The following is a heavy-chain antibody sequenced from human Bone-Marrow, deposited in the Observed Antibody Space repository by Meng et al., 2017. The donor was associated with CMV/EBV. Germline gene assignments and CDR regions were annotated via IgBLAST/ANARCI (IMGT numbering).Heavy chain of an antibody. J-gene: IGHJ5*02. D-gene: IGHD6-6*01. Sequence: VQLVQFGAGVKKPGAPVKGSCKAAGYTFTSYGISWVRQAPGQGLEWMGWISAYNGNTNYAQKLQGRVTMTTDTSTSTAYMELTSLRSDDTAVYYCARKGKYSTDGWFDPWGQGTLVTVSS. V-gene: IGHV1-18*01. CDR2: ISAYNGNT. CDR1: GYTFTSYG. CDR3: ARKGKYSTDGWFDP.